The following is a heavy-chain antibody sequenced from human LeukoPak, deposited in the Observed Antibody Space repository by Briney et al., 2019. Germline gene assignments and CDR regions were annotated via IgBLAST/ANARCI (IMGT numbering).Heavy chain of an antibody. CDR3: AKDRLSTGYPYDSFAL. CDR1: GFTFSSYA. D-gene: IGHD3-22*01. V-gene: IGHV3-23*01. Sequence: GGSLRLSCAASGFTFSSYAMSWVRQAPGKGLEWVSGISGSGSYTYYADSMKGRFTASRDNSKNMVYLQVNSLRAEDTAVYYCAKDRLSTGYPYDSFALWGQGTMVTVSS. J-gene: IGHJ3*01. CDR2: ISGSGSYT.